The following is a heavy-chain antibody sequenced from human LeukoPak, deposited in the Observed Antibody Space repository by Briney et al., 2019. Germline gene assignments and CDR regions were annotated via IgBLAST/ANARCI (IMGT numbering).Heavy chain of an antibody. CDR2: IYTGGST. V-gene: IGHV4-4*07. CDR1: GASISNYY. Sequence: NPSETLSLTCTVSGASISNYYWSWFRHPAGKGLEWFGRIYTGGSTNYNPSLKSRVTMSVDTSKNQFSLKLSSVTAADTAVYYCARVVGVAGPYYYYYYMDVWGKGTTVTVSS. J-gene: IGHJ6*03. D-gene: IGHD6-19*01. CDR3: ARVVGVAGPYYYYYYMDV.